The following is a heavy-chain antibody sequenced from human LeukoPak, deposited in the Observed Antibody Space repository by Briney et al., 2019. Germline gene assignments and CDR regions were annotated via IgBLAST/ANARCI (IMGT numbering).Heavy chain of an antibody. J-gene: IGHJ4*02. CDR2: INPNSGGT. CDR3: ARAGIAARPVDY. Sequence: ASVKVSCKAPGYTFTGYYMHWVRQAPGQGLEWMGWINPNSGGTNYAQKFQGRVTMTRDTSISTAYMELSRLRSDDTAVYYCARAGIAARPVDYWGQGTLVTVSS. D-gene: IGHD6-6*01. V-gene: IGHV1-2*02. CDR1: GYTFTGYY.